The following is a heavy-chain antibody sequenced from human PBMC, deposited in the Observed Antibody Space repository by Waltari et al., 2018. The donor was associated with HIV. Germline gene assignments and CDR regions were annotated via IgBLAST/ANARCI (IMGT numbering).Heavy chain of an antibody. CDR3: ARASHYFEFSTFDGDYYFDV. CDR1: GSIVSIHG. V-gene: IGHV3-74*03. D-gene: IGHD3-9*01. Sequence: VRLVAYGGGSVHTGGPLSLFSDGAGSIVSIHGLALVLQGPGKGLVWVGRINSGGTTREYADAVKGRFVISRDNARNTVYLQLNSLRAEDTAVYFCARASHYFEFSTFDGDYYFDVWGRGTRVAVSS. CDR2: INSGGTTR. J-gene: IGHJ4*01.